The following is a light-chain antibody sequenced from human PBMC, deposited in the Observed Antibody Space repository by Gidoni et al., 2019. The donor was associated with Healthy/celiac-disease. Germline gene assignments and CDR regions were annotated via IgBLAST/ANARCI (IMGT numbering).Light chain of an antibody. Sequence: DIQMTQSPSTLSASVGDRVTITCRASQSISSWLARYQQKPGKVPKLLIYKASSLESGVPSRFSGSGSGTEFTLTISSLQPDDFATYYCQQYNSYSRTFGQGTKVEIK. CDR3: QQYNSYSRT. V-gene: IGKV1-5*03. CDR1: QSISSW. CDR2: KAS. J-gene: IGKJ1*01.